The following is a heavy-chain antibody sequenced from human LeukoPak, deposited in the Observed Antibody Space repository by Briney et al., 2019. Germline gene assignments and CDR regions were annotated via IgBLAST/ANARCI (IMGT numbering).Heavy chain of an antibody. CDR1: GYTFTSYD. V-gene: IGHV1-8*03. CDR3: ARGSPTYYYDSSGPVDY. J-gene: IGHJ4*02. D-gene: IGHD3-22*01. Sequence: ASVKVSCKASGYTFTSYDINWVRQATGQGLEWMGWMNPNSGNTGYAQKFQGRVTITRNTSISSAYMELSSLRSEDTAVYYCARGSPTYYYDSSGPVDYWGQGTLVTVSS. CDR2: MNPNSGNT.